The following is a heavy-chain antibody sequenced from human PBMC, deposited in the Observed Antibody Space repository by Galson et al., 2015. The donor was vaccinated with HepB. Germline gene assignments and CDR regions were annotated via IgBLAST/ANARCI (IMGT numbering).Heavy chain of an antibody. D-gene: IGHD3-22*01. Sequence: SVKVSCKASGYSFTGYYIHWVRQAPGQGLEWMGSINPHTGGTNYAQQFQGRVTMTSDTSINTAYMELSRLRSADTAVYYCARDYFDSSGPPAGAGDAFDIWGQGTMVTVSS. CDR3: ARDYFDSSGPPAGAGDAFDI. CDR1: GYSFTGYY. CDR2: INPHTGGT. J-gene: IGHJ3*02. V-gene: IGHV1-2*02.